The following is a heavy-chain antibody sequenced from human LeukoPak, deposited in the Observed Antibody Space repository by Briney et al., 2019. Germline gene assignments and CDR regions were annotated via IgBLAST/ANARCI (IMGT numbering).Heavy chain of an antibody. CDR3: ARPSDTAMRLDLYYFDY. Sequence: PSETLSLTCTVSGGSISSYYWSWIRQPAGKGLEWIGRIYTSGSTNYNPSLKSRVTMSVDTSKNQFSLKLSSVTAADTAVYYCARPSDTAMRLDLYYFDYWGQGTLVTVSS. J-gene: IGHJ4*02. CDR2: IYTSGST. CDR1: GGSISSYY. V-gene: IGHV4-4*07. D-gene: IGHD5-18*01.